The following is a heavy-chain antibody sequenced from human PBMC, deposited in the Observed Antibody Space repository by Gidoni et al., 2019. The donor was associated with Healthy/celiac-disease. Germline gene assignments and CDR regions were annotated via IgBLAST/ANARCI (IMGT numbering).Heavy chain of an antibody. V-gene: IGHV4-31*03. Sequence: QVQLQESGPGLVKPSQTLSLTCTVSGGSISSGGYYWSWIRQHPGKGLEWIGYIYYSGSTYYNPSLKSRVTISVDTSKNQFSLKLSSVTAADTAVYYCARGPIAVAGPDEYYFDYWGQGTLVTVSS. CDR1: GGSISSGGYY. CDR3: ARGPIAVAGPDEYYFDY. J-gene: IGHJ4*02. D-gene: IGHD6-19*01. CDR2: IYYSGST.